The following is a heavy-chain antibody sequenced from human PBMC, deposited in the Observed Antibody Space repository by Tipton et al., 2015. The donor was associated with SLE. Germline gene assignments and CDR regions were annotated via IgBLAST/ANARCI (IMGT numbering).Heavy chain of an antibody. CDR1: GFTFSSYW. V-gene: IGHV3-7*01. CDR2: INQDGSDE. Sequence: SLRLSCAASGFTFSSYWMNWVRQAPGRGLEWVANINQDGSDEYYVDSVKGRFTISRDNAMNSLYLQMNSLRPEDTAVYYCARDRDSDILTGYYWYYYYGMDVWGQGTTGTVSS. J-gene: IGHJ6*02. CDR3: ARDRDSDILTGYYWYYYYGMDV. D-gene: IGHD3-9*01.